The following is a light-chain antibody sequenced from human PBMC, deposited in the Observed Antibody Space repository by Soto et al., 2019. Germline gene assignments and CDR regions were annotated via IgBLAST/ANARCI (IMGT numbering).Light chain of an antibody. Sequence: DIQMTQPPSTLSAFVGDRVTITCRASQSISISLAWYQQKAGKAPKLLIYAASSLQSGVPSRFSGGGSGTEFTLTISSLQPEDFATYYCQQYNSYSTFGQGTKVDIK. V-gene: IGKV1-5*01. J-gene: IGKJ1*01. CDR2: AAS. CDR1: QSISIS. CDR3: QQYNSYST.